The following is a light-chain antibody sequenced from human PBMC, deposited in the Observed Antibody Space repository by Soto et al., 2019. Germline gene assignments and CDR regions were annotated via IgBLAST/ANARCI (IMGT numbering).Light chain of an antibody. CDR1: QSVSSNY. Sequence: PGERATLSCRASQSVSSNYLTWYQQKPGQAPRLLIYGASSRATGIPDRFSGSGSGADFTLTISRLEPEDFAVYYCQQYGSSPFTFGPGTKVDIK. V-gene: IGKV3-20*01. CDR3: QQYGSSPFT. CDR2: GAS. J-gene: IGKJ3*01.